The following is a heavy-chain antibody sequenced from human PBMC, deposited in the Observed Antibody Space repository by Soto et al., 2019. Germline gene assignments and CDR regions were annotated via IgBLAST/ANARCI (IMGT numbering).Heavy chain of an antibody. CDR2: IYPGDSDT. D-gene: IGHD3-10*01. CDR3: ARQRYYYGSGSFSLSYGMDV. CDR1: GEIVASYW. V-gene: IGHV5-51*01. J-gene: IGHJ6*02. Sequence: GGALRRACEGSGEIVASYWIGWVRQMPGKGLEWMGIIYPGDSDTRYSPSFQGQVTISADKSISTAYLQWSSLKASDTAMYYCARQRYYYGSGSFSLSYGMDVWGQGTTVTVYS.